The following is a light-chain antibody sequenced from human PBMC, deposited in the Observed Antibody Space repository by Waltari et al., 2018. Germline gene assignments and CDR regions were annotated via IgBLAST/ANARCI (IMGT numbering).Light chain of an antibody. V-gene: IGKV3-11*01. CDR1: QSVNSF. J-gene: IGKJ2*03. Sequence: VILTQSPATLSLFPGERATLSCRASQSVNSFLAWYQQKPGQAPRLLMYGASNRATGIPDRFSGSGSGTEFTLIISSLEPEDFAVYYCQKYSNSPHSFGQGTRVEIK. CDR2: GAS. CDR3: QKYSNSPHS.